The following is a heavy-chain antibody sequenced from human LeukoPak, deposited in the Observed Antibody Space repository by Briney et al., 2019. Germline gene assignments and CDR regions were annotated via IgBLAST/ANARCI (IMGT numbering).Heavy chain of an antibody. CDR3: ARLLDRVAGTPDAFDI. J-gene: IGHJ3*02. D-gene: IGHD6-19*01. CDR2: MNPNSGNT. CDR1: GYTFTSYD. Sequence: GASVKVSCKASGYTFTSYDINWVRQAAGQGLEWMGWMNPNSGNTVYAQKFQGRVTITRNTYISTAYMELSSLRSEDTAVYYCARLLDRVAGTPDAFDIWGQGTMVTVSS. V-gene: IGHV1-8*03.